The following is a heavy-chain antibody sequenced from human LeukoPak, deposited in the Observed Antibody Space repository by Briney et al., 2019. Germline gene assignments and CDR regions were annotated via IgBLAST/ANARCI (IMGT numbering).Heavy chain of an antibody. Sequence: GGSLRLSCAASGFTFSSYSMTWVRQAPGKGLEWISYISSSGSTIYYADSVKGRFTISRDNAKNSLYLQMNSLRAEDTAVYYCAELGITMIGGVWGKGTTVTISS. CDR3: AELGITMIGGV. V-gene: IGHV3-48*04. J-gene: IGHJ6*04. CDR2: ISSSGSTI. D-gene: IGHD3-10*02. CDR1: GFTFSSYS.